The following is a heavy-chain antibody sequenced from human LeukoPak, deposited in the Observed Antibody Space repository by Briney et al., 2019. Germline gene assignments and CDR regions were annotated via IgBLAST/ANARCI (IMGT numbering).Heavy chain of an antibody. Sequence: SETLSLTCTVSGGSISSYYWSWIRQPPRKGLEWIGYIYYSGSTNYNPSLKSRVTISVDTSKNQFSLKLSSVTAADTAVYYCARTIAAAINWFDPWGQGTLVTVSS. V-gene: IGHV4-59*01. J-gene: IGHJ5*02. CDR3: ARTIAAAINWFDP. CDR1: GGSISSYY. CDR2: IYYSGST. D-gene: IGHD6-13*01.